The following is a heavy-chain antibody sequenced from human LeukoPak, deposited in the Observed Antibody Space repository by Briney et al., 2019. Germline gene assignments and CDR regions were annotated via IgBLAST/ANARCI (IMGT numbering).Heavy chain of an antibody. J-gene: IGHJ6*03. V-gene: IGHV1-18*01. Sequence: ASVKVSCKASGYTFTSYGISWVRQAPGQGLEWMGWISAYSGNTNYAQKLQGRVTMTTDTSTSTAYMELRSLRSDDTAVYYCARGVDTAMVPRGYYYYYMDVWGKGTTVTVSS. CDR3: ARGVDTAMVPRGYYYYYMDV. D-gene: IGHD5-18*01. CDR2: ISAYSGNT. CDR1: GYTFTSYG.